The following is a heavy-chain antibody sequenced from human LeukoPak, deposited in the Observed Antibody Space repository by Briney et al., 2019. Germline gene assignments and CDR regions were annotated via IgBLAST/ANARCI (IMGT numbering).Heavy chain of an antibody. V-gene: IGHV3-23*01. J-gene: IGHJ4*02. CDR3: AKAGYCSGGSCYGFDY. D-gene: IGHD2-15*01. CDR2: IGAGGTFT. CDR1: GFTFSSYA. Sequence: PGGSLRLSCTASGFTFSSYAMNWVRQAPGKGLEWVSGIGAGGTFTYYADSVKGRFTIFRDNSRNTLYLQMNSLRADDTAVYYCAKAGYCSGGSCYGFDYWGQGTLLTVSS.